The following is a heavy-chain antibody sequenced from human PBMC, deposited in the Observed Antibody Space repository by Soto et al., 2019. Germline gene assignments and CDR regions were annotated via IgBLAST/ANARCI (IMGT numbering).Heavy chain of an antibody. Sequence: GGSLRLSCAASGFTFISYGMHWVLQAPGKGLEWVAVIWYDGSNKYYADSVKGRFTISRDNSKNTLYLQMNSLRAEDTAVYYCARGTGYYYMDVWGKGTTVTVSS. CDR2: IWYDGSNK. D-gene: IGHD1-1*01. CDR1: GFTFISYG. J-gene: IGHJ6*03. CDR3: ARGTGYYYMDV. V-gene: IGHV3-33*01.